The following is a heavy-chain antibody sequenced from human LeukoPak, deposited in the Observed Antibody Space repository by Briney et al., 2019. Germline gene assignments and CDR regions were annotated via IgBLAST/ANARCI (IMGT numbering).Heavy chain of an antibody. CDR2: IYYSGST. D-gene: IGHD3-10*01. CDR1: GGSLSSYY. CDR3: ARGPYYYGAFDY. V-gene: IGHV4-59*01. Sequence: SETLSLTCTVSGGSLSSYYWSWIRQPPGKGLEWIGYIYYSGSTNYNPSLKSRVTISVDTSKNQFSLKLSSVTAADTAVYYCARGPYYYGAFDYWGQGTLVTVSS. J-gene: IGHJ4*02.